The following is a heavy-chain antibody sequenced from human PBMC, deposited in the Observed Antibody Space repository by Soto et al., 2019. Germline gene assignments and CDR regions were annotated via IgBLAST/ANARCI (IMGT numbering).Heavy chain of an antibody. Sequence: QVQLVQSGAEVKKPGASVKVSCKASGYTFTSYGISWVRQAPGQGLAWMGWISAYNGNTNYAQKLQGRVTMTTDTATSTAYMELRSLRSDDTAVYYCARDFLPVDSHRGGLVYWGQGTLVTVSS. J-gene: IGHJ4*02. CDR3: ARDFLPVDSHRGGLVY. CDR1: GYTFTSYG. D-gene: IGHD2-15*01. V-gene: IGHV1-18*04. CDR2: ISAYNGNT.